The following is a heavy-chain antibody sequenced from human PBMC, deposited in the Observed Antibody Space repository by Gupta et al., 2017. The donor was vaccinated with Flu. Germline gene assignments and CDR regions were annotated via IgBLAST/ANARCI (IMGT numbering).Heavy chain of an antibody. CDR2: ISAGGDST. Sequence: EVPLLESGGGFVQPVGSLRLSCEASGFPFYSYAMSWVRQAPGRGLEWGSAISAGGDSTYYPDSVKGRFTISRDSSKNTLFLQLNSLRAEDTALDYCATTDYGDHYDCDVWGQGTRGTVAS. CDR1: GFPFYSYA. D-gene: IGHD4-17*01. CDR3: ATTDYGDHYDCDV. J-gene: IGHJ3*01. V-gene: IGHV3-23*01.